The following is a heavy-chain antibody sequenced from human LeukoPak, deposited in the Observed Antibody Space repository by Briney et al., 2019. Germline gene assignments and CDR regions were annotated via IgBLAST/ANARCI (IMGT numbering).Heavy chain of an antibody. D-gene: IGHD3-9*01. Sequence: SETLSLACTVSGGSISSYYWSWIRQPPGKGLEWIGYIHYSGSTNYNPSLKSRVTISVDTSKNQFSLKLSSVTAADTAVYYCARAGVRYFEPYDYWGQGTLVTVSS. CDR1: GGSISSYY. CDR2: IHYSGST. J-gene: IGHJ4*02. CDR3: ARAGVRYFEPYDY. V-gene: IGHV4-59*01.